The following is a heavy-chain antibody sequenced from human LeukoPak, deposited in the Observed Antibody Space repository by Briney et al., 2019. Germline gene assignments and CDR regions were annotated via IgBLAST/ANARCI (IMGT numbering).Heavy chain of an antibody. D-gene: IGHD4-17*01. Sequence: GASVKVSCKTSGYIFAHNGISWVRQAPGQGPEWMGWISAYNGDTYYAQKFQGRVTMTRDTSTSTVYMELSSLRSEDTAVYYCARGATVTTGLDYWGQGTLVTVSS. V-gene: IGHV1-18*01. CDR2: ISAYNGDT. CDR3: ARGATVTTGLDY. J-gene: IGHJ4*02. CDR1: GYIFAHNG.